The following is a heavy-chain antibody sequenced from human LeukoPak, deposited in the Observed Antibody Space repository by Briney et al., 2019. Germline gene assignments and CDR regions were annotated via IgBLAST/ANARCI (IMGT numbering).Heavy chain of an antibody. J-gene: IGHJ4*02. CDR1: GGSISSYY. Sequence: SETLSLTCTVSGGSISSYYWSWIRQPPGKGLEWIGYIYYSGSTNYNPSLKSRVTISVDTSKNQFSLKLSSVTAADTAVYYCARYCGGAPWYFDYWGQGTLVTVSS. CDR2: IYYSGST. D-gene: IGHD2-21*01. CDR3: ARYCGGAPWYFDY. V-gene: IGHV4-59*08.